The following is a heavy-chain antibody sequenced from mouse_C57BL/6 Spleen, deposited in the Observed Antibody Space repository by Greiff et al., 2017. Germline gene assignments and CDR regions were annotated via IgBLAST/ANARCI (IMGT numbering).Heavy chain of an antibody. V-gene: IGHV2-6-1*01. J-gene: IGHJ3*01. CDR1: GFSLTSYG. Sequence: VQLVESGPGLVAPSQSLSISCTVSGFSLTSYGVHWVRQPPGKGLEWLVVIWSDGSTTYNSALKSRLSISKDNSKSQVFLKMNSLQTDDTAMYYCARHDGDYDDGAWFAYWGQGTLVTVSA. CDR3: ARHDGDYDDGAWFAY. D-gene: IGHD2-4*01. CDR2: IWSDGST.